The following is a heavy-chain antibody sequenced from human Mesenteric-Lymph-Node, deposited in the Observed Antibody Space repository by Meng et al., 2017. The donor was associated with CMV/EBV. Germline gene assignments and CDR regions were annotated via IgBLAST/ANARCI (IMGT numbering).Heavy chain of an antibody. V-gene: IGHV3-30*02. J-gene: IGHJ4*02. CDR2: IRYDGSTK. Sequence: GESLKISCAASGFTFSSYGMHWVRQAPGKGLEWVAFIRYDGSTKYYADSVKGRFTISRDNSKNTLYLQMNSLRDEDTAVYYCASEIGPRNFDHWGQGALVTVSS. D-gene: IGHD2-21*01. CDR1: GFTFSSYG. CDR3: ASEIGPRNFDH.